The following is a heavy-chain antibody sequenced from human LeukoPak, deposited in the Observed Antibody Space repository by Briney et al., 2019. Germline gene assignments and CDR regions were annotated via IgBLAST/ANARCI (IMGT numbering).Heavy chain of an antibody. Sequence: SETLSLTCAVYGGSFSGYYWSWIRQHPGKGLEWIGYIYYSGSTYYNPSLKSRVTISVDTSKNQFSLKLSSVTAADTAVYYCARGRASVTTVTPYYYYYYGMDVWGQGTTVTVSS. CDR2: IYYSGST. CDR1: GGSFSGYY. D-gene: IGHD4-17*01. V-gene: IGHV4-34*01. CDR3: ARGRASVTTVTPYYYYYYGMDV. J-gene: IGHJ6*02.